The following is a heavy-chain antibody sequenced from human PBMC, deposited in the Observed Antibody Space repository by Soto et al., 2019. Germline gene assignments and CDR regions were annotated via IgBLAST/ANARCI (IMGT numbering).Heavy chain of an antibody. J-gene: IGHJ3*02. V-gene: IGHV1-69*08. CDR3: ARDRFYCSGGSCYSIDAFDI. D-gene: IGHD2-15*01. Sequence: QVQLVQSGAEVKKPGSSVKVSCKASGGTFSSYTISWVRQAPGQGLEWMGRIIPILGIANYAQKFQGRVTITADKSTSTAYMDLSSLRSEDTAVYYCARDRFYCSGGSCYSIDAFDIWGQGTMVTVSS. CDR1: GGTFSSYT. CDR2: IIPILGIA.